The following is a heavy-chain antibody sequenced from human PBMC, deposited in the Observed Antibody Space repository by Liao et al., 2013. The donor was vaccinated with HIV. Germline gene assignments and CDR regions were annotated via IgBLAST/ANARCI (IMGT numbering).Heavy chain of an antibody. D-gene: IGHD6-19*01. J-gene: IGHJ5*02. Sequence: QVQLQQWGAGLLKPSETLSLTCAVYGGSFNGYYWSWIRQPPGKGLEWIGEINHSGSTNYNPSLKSRVTISVDTSKNQFSLKLSSVTAADTAVYYCATQYSSGWFDPWGQGTLVTVSS. CDR3: ATQYSSGWFDP. CDR2: INHSGST. V-gene: IGHV4-34*01. CDR1: GGSFNGYY.